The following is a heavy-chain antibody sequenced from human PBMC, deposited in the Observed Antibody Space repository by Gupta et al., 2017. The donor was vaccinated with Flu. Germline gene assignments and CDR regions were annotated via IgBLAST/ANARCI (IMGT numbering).Heavy chain of an antibody. V-gene: IGHV1-18*01. CDR1: GYTFTSYG. D-gene: IGHD2-15*01. Sequence: QVQLVQSGAEVKKPGASVKVSCKASGYTFTSYGISWVRQAPGQGLEWMGWISAYNGNTNYAQKLQGRVTMTTDTSTSTAYMELRSLRSDDTAVYYCARVGLDVWDIVVVVAAHDYWGQGTLVTVSS. J-gene: IGHJ4*02. CDR3: ARVGLDVWDIVVVVAAHDY. CDR2: ISAYNGNT.